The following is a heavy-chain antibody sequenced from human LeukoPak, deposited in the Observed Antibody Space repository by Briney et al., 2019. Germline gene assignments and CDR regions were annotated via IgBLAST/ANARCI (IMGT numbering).Heavy chain of an antibody. J-gene: IGHJ4*02. V-gene: IGHV3-48*01. Sequence: GGSLRLSCAASGFTFSSYRMNWVRQAPGKGLEWVSYISSSSTIYYADSVKGRFTISRDNSKNMLYLQMNSLRAEDTAVYYCATVEAAAGVFDYWGQGTLVTVSS. CDR3: ATVEAAAGVFDY. D-gene: IGHD6-13*01. CDR2: ISSSSTI. CDR1: GFTFSSYR.